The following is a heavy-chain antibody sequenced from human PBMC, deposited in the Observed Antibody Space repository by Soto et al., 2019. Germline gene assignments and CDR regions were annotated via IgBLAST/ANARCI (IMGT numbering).Heavy chain of an antibody. CDR3: ARGLIVVVPAARSGYFDY. J-gene: IGHJ4*02. D-gene: IGHD2-2*01. CDR1: GGSISSGGYY. CDR2: IYYSGST. Sequence: PSETLSLTCTVSGGSISSGGYYWNWIRQHPGKGLEWIGYIYYSGSTYYNPSLKSRVTISVDTSKNQFSLKLSSVTAADTAVYYCARGLIVVVPAARSGYFDYWGQGTLVTVSS. V-gene: IGHV4-31*03.